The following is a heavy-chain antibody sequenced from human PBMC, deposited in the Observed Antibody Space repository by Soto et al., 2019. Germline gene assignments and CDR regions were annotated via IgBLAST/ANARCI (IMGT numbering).Heavy chain of an antibody. D-gene: IGHD3-10*01. CDR3: ARAGETYYYGSGSFRGYYYYYYGMDV. V-gene: IGHV3-33*01. Sequence: GGSLRLSCAASGFTFSSYGMHWVRQAPGKGLEWVAVIWYDGSNKYYADSVKGRFTISRDNSKNTLYLQMNSLRAEDTAVYYCARAGETYYYGSGSFRGYYYYYYGMDVWGQGTTVTVSS. CDR1: GFTFSSYG. CDR2: IWYDGSNK. J-gene: IGHJ6*02.